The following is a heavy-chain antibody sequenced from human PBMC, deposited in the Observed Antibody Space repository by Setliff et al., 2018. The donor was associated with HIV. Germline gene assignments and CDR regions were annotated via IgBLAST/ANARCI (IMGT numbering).Heavy chain of an antibody. V-gene: IGHV4-61*02. Sequence: KPSETLSLTCTVSGGSISSGNYYWSWIRQPAGKGLEWIGRIYTSGSTNYNPSLKSRVTISVDSSKNQFSLKLSSVSAADTAVYYCARDLKRELVQGGDAFDIWGQGTMVTVSS. CDR2: IYTSGST. CDR1: GGSISSGNYY. CDR3: ARDLKRELVQGGDAFDI. J-gene: IGHJ3*02. D-gene: IGHD1-26*01.